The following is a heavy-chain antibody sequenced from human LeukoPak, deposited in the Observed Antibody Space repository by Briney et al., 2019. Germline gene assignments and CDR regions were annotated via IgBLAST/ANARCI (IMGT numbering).Heavy chain of an antibody. D-gene: IGHD5-18*01. V-gene: IGHV1-2*02. CDR2: INPNSGGT. CDR3: AREGGYSYGRRGAFDI. Sequence: ASVKVSCKASGYTFTGYYMHWMRQAPGQGLEWMGWINPNSGGTNYAQKFQGRVTMTRDTSISTAYMELSRLRSDDTAVYYCAREGGYSYGRRGAFDIWGQGTMVTVSS. J-gene: IGHJ3*02. CDR1: GYTFTGYY.